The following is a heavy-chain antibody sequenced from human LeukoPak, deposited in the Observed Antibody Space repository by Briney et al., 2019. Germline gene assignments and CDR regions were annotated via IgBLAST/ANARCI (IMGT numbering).Heavy chain of an antibody. CDR1: GFTFSNCA. CDR2: ISGSGGYT. Sequence: GGSLRLSCAASGFTFSNCAMSWVRQAPGKGLEWVSGISGSGGYTYYADSVKGRFTISRDNSKNTLYLQMNSLRAEDTAVYYCAKDPLWYSSSWYPNWFGPWGQGTLVTVSS. J-gene: IGHJ5*02. D-gene: IGHD6-13*01. CDR3: AKDPLWYSSSWYPNWFGP. V-gene: IGHV3-23*01.